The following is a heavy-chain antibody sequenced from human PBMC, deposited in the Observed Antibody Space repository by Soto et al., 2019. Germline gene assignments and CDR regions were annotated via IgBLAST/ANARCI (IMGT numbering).Heavy chain of an antibody. CDR3: ARDRGYDAHDYYYNAMDV. V-gene: IGHV3-21*01. CDR1: GFTFSNYW. CDR2: IRGFSPYT. Sequence: PGGSLRLSCAASGFTFSNYWMSWVRQAPGKGLEWVSGIRGFSPYTFYAESVKGRFTISRDNAKNSLYLQMNSLRAEDTAVYYCARDRGYDAHDYYYNAMDVWGQGTTVTVSS. J-gene: IGHJ6*02. D-gene: IGHD2-15*01.